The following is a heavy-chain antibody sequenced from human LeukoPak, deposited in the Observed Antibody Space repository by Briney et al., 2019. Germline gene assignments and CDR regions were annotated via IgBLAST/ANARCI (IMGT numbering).Heavy chain of an antibody. V-gene: IGHV3-7*01. CDR3: ASSTTNPDY. CDR2: IKQDGSEK. D-gene: IGHD1-26*01. CDR1: GLTFSSYW. Sequence: GVSLRLSCAPSGLTFSSYWKSCVRQATGKELEWVANIKQDGSEKYYVDSVKGRFIISRDNAKNSLYLQMNSLRDEDTAVYYCASSTTNPDYWGQGTLVTVSS. J-gene: IGHJ4*02.